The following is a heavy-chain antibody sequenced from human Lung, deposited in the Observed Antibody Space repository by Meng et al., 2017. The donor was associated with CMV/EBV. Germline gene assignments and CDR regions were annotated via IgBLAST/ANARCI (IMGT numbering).Heavy chain of an antibody. CDR2: ISGRTRVSSMSDSGEKT. D-gene: IGHD5-12*01. J-gene: IGHJ3*02. CDR3: ANNEAMTGYAHQYALGI. CDR1: GFIFRGYA. Sequence: GESLKISCVGSGFIFRGYAMSWGRQAPGKGLEWVSSISGRTRVSSMSDSGEKTHYADSGKGRFTISRDNSKNTLFLEMTGLGVEDTALYYCANNEAMTGYAHQYALGIWGQGXMVTVSS. V-gene: IGHV3-23*01.